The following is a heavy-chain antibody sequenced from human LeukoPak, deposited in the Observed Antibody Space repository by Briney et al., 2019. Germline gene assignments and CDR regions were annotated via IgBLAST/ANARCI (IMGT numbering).Heavy chain of an antibody. D-gene: IGHD3-22*01. V-gene: IGHV5-51*01. CDR2: IYPGDSDT. J-gene: IGHJ4*02. Sequence: SGESLKISCKGSGYSFTSYWIGWVRQMPGKGLEWMGIIYPGDSDTRYSTSFQGQVTISADKSISTAYLQWSSLKASDTAMYYCARLDYYDSSGYPDYWGQGTLVTVSS. CDR1: GYSFTSYW. CDR3: ARLDYYDSSGYPDY.